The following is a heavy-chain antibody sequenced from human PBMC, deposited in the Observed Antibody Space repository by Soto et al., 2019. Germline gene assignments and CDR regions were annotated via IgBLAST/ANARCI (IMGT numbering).Heavy chain of an antibody. V-gene: IGHV1-69*01. Sequence: QVRLVQSGAEVKKPGSSVKVSCKASGGTFRTYGITWVRQAPGLGLEWMGGIIPIFARADYAQKFQGRVTITADDSASTAYMELSSLRSEDTAVYYCARDEHSSSSSGRDFYYGLDVWGQGTTITVSS. CDR2: IIPIFARA. J-gene: IGHJ6*02. CDR3: ARDEHSSSSSGRDFYYGLDV. CDR1: GGTFRTYG. D-gene: IGHD3-22*01.